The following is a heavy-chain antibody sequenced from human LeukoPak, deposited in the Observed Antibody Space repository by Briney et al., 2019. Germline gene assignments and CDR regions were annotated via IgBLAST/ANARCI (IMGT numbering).Heavy chain of an antibody. CDR2: IWYDGSNK. CDR3: ARQYWDLRTDPIDY. Sequence: PGRSLRLSCAASGFTFSSYGMHWVRQAPGNGLEWVAVIWYDGSNKYYADSVKGRFTISRDNSKNTLYLQMNSLRAEDTAVYYCARQYWDLRTDPIDYWGQGTLVTVSS. D-gene: IGHD1-26*01. CDR1: GFTFSSYG. J-gene: IGHJ4*02. V-gene: IGHV3-33*01.